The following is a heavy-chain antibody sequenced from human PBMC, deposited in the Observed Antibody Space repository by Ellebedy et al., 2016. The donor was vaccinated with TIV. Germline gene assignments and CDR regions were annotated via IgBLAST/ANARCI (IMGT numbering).Heavy chain of an antibody. J-gene: IGHJ6*03. CDR3: ARRYMDV. Sequence: GESLKISXVVSGFTFRSYWMHWVRQAPGKGLVWVSRINSDGSSTNYADSVKGRFTISRDNAKNTLYLQMNSLRAEDTAVYYCARRYMDVWGKGTTVTVSS. V-gene: IGHV3-74*01. CDR1: GFTFRSYW. CDR2: INSDGSST.